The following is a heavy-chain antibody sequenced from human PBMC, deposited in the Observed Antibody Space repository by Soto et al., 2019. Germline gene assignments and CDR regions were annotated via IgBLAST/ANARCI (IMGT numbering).Heavy chain of an antibody. V-gene: IGHV3-23*01. Sequence: PGGSLRLSCAASGFFFSGYAMTWARRAPGKGLEWVSSISGSGGNTYYEDSVKGRFTISRDNSKNTLYLQMNSLRAEDTAVYYCAKAGRDFWSGRSFFDYWGQGTQVTVSS. CDR1: GFFFSGYA. J-gene: IGHJ4*02. CDR3: AKAGRDFWSGRSFFDY. D-gene: IGHD3-3*01. CDR2: ISGSGGNT.